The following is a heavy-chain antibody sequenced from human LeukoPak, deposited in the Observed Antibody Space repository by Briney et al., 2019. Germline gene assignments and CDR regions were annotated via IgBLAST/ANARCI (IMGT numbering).Heavy chain of an antibody. V-gene: IGHV3-23*01. CDR3: ARPIFPGIAAAEAY. D-gene: IGHD6-13*01. CDR1: GFTMSHYG. J-gene: IGHJ4*02. Sequence: AGGSLRLSCAASGFTMSHYGVSWVRQAPGKGLEWISGIRSAVETTHYADSVKGRFTISRDNSKNTLYLQMNSLRVEDTAVYYCARPIFPGIAAAEAYWGQGTLVTVSS. CDR2: IRSAVETT.